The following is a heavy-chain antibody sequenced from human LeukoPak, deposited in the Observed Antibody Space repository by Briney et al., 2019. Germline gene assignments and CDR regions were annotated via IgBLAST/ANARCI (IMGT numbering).Heavy chain of an antibody. CDR3: TRDRSRAEDD. V-gene: IGHV3-7*01. CDR1: GFTFSGHW. D-gene: IGHD1-14*01. Sequence: PGGTLRLSCAASGFTFSGHWMSWVSQAPGKGLEWVANINKGGSDKYYVDSVKGRFTISRDNANNLLYLQMNSLRGEDTAVYYCTRDRSRAEDDWGQGTLVTVSS. J-gene: IGHJ4*02. CDR2: INKGGSDK.